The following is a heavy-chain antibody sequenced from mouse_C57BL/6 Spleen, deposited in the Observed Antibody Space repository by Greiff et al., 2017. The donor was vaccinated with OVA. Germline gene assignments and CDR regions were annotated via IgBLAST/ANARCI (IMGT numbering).Heavy chain of an antibody. CDR1: GFSLTSYG. Sequence: QVQLQQSGPGLVQPSQRLSITCTVPGFSLTSYGVHWVRPSPGKGLEWLGVIWSGGSTDSNAAFISRTSISNDNSKSQVFFKMNSLLAGDTAIYYCARDSNYVGYAYWGQGTLVTVSA. V-gene: IGHV2-2*01. J-gene: IGHJ3*01. D-gene: IGHD2-5*01. CDR3: ARDSNYVGYAY. CDR2: IWSGGST.